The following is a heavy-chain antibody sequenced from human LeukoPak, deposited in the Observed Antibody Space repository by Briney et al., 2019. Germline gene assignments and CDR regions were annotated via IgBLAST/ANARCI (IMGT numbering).Heavy chain of an antibody. CDR3: AKRGVVIRVILVGFHKEAYYFDS. CDR1: GITLSNYG. CDR2: IGGSGGRT. D-gene: IGHD3-22*01. J-gene: IGHJ4*02. Sequence: PGGSLRLSCAVSGITLSNYGMSWVRQAPGKGPEWVAGIGGSGGRTNYADSVKGRFTISRDNPKNTLYLQMNSLRAEDTAVYFCAKRGVVIRVILVGFHKEAYYFDSWGQGALVIVSS. V-gene: IGHV3-23*01.